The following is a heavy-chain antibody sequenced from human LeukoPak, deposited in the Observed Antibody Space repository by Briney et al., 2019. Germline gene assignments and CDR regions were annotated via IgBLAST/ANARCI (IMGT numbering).Heavy chain of an antibody. D-gene: IGHD1-14*01. Sequence: SETLSLTCAVYGVSFSGYYWSWLRQPPGRGLEWFGSIYYSGGTYYSPSLKSRVTISVDTSKNHFSLRLNSVTAADTAVYYCARQTSASRPGKPEFDPWGQGTLVTVSS. V-gene: IGHV4-34*01. J-gene: IGHJ5*02. CDR1: GVSFSGYY. CDR2: IYYSGGT. CDR3: ARQTSASRPGKPEFDP.